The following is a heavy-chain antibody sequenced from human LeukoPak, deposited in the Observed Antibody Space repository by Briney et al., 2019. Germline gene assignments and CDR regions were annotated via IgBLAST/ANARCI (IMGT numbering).Heavy chain of an antibody. J-gene: IGHJ4*02. Sequence: PGGSLRLSCAASGFTFDDYAMHWVRQAPGKGLEWVSGISWNSGSIGYADSVKGRFTISRDNAKNSLYLQMNSLRAEDTALYYCAKDMSGYSTYFLFDYWGQGTLVTVSS. CDR3: AKDMSGYSTYFLFDY. V-gene: IGHV3-9*01. CDR1: GFTFDDYA. CDR2: ISWNSGSI. D-gene: IGHD3-3*01.